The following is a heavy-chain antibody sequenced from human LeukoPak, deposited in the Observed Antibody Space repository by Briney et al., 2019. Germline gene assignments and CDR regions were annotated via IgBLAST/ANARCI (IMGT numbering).Heavy chain of an antibody. D-gene: IGHD4-17*01. CDR1: GYTFTGYY. CDR2: INPNSGGT. V-gene: IGHV1-2*06. J-gene: IGHJ6*02. Sequence: ASVKVSCKASGYTFTGYYMHWVRQAPGQGLEWMGRINPNSGGTNYAQKFQGRVTMTRDTSISTAYMELSRLRSDDTAVYYCATYGDYVGVPNCYYYGMDVWGQGTTVTVSS. CDR3: ATYGDYVGVPNCYYYGMDV.